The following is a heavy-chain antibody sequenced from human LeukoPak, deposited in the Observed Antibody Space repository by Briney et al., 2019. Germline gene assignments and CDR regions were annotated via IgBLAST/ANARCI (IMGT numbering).Heavy chain of an antibody. D-gene: IGHD3-10*01. V-gene: IGHV4-4*07. J-gene: IGHJ6*03. CDR1: GGSISSYY. CDR3: AREDYGSGSYYDYYYYMDV. CDR2: IYTSGST. Sequence: PSETLSLTCTVSGGSISSYYWSWIRQPAGKGLEWIGRIYTSGSTNYNPSLKSRVTMSVDTSKNQFSLKLSSVTAADTAVYYCAREDYGSGSYYDYYYYMDVWGKGTTVTVSS.